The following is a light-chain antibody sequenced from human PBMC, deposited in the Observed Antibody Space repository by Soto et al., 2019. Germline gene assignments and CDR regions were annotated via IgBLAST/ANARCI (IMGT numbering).Light chain of an antibody. J-gene: IGLJ3*02. Sequence: QSVLTQPPSVSAAPGKHITISCSGSISNIGTNFVSWYHQVPRAAPKLLIYDNDTRPSGIPDRFSGSKSGTSATLRITGLQTGDEADYYCGSWDNSLRAGVFGVGPKLTV. CDR1: ISNIGTNF. CDR3: GSWDNSLRAGV. V-gene: IGLV1-51*01. CDR2: DND.